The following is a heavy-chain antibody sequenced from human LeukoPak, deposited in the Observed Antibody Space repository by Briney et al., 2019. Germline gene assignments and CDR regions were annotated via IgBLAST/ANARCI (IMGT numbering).Heavy chain of an antibody. CDR2: INPHSGGT. D-gene: IGHD2-2*01. J-gene: IGHJ4*02. CDR3: ARDVGEYCSSTNCYASHY. Sequence: ASVKVSCKASGYTFAGYYIHWVRQAPGQGLEWMGWINPHSGGTNYAQKFQGGVTMTRDTSITTAYMELSSLRSDDTAVYYCARDVGEYCSSTNCYASHYWGQGTLVTVSS. CDR1: GYTFAGYY. V-gene: IGHV1-2*02.